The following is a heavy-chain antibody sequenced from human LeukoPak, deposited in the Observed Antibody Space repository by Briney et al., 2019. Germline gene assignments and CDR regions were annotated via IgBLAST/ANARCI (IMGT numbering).Heavy chain of an antibody. V-gene: IGHV4-59*12. CDR3: ARDKGFLEWLFHDY. CDR2: IYYSGST. Sequence: SETLSLTCTVSGGSISSYYWSWIRQPPGKGLEWIGYIYYSGSTNYNPSLKSRVTISVDTSKNQFSLKLSSVTAADTAVYYCARDKGFLEWLFHDYWGQGTLVTVSS. J-gene: IGHJ4*02. D-gene: IGHD3-3*01. CDR1: GGSISSYY.